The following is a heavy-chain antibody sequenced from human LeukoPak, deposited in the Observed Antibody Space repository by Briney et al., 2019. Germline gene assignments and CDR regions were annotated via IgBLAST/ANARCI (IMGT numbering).Heavy chain of an antibody. V-gene: IGHV3-23*01. CDR1: GFTFSSYA. D-gene: IGHD6-13*01. J-gene: IGHJ4*02. CDR3: AKDSIAAAFYYFDY. Sequence: SGGSLRLSCAASGFTFSSYAMSWVRQAPGKGLEWVSAISGSGGSTYHADSVKGRFTISRDNSKNTLYLQMNSLRAEDTAVYYCAKDSIAAAFYYFDYWGQGTLVTVSS. CDR2: ISGSGGST.